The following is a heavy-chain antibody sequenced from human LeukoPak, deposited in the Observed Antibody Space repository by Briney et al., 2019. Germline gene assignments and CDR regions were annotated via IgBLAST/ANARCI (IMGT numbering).Heavy chain of an antibody. CDR1: GYSFINHG. V-gene: IGHV1-18*01. Sequence: RASAKVSCKASGYSFINHGINWVRQAPGQGLEWMGWISGSNGDTKYPRKVQGRVTVTRDTSTNTAYLEVKNLTSDDTAIYYCARDARESITLFGVVIGVGGFDPWGQGTLVTVSS. J-gene: IGHJ5*02. CDR3: ARDARESITLFGVVIGVGGFDP. D-gene: IGHD3-3*01. CDR2: ISGSNGDT.